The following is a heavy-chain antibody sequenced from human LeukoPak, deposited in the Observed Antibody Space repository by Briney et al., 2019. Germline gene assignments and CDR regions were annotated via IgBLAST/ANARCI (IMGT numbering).Heavy chain of an antibody. D-gene: IGHD3-3*01. J-gene: IGHJ4*02. CDR1: GFTVSDNY. Sequence: PGGSLRLSCVVSGFTVSDNYMIWVRQAPGKGLERASVIYGDGRTSYPDSVKGRFTISRDNSKNTLSLQMNNLRAEDTAVYYCARGRGLGVVSPYFDYWGQGTLVTVSS. CDR3: ARGRGLGVVSPYFDY. V-gene: IGHV3-53*01. CDR2: IYGDGRT.